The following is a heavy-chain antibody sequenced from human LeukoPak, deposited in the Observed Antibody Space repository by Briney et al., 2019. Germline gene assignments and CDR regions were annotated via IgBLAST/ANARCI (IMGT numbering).Heavy chain of an antibody. CDR1: GFTFSRYW. CDR3: ASDYDSGY. CDR2: INQDGSEK. J-gene: IGHJ4*02. V-gene: IGHV3-7*01. Sequence: GGSLRLSCVAPGFTFSRYWMNGVRQAQGKGLEWVANINQDGSEKNYVDSVKGRFTISRDNAKNSLYLQMNSLRAEDTAVYYCASDYDSGYWGQGTLVTVSS. D-gene: IGHD5-12*01.